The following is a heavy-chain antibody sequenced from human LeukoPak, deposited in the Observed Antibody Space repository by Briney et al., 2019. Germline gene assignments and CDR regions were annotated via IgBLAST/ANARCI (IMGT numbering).Heavy chain of an antibody. CDR3: ATDLSYASYSFDS. Sequence: GGSLRLSCAASGFPFSIYGMHWVRQAPGKGLEWVAIITFDGNSKSYADSVKGRFTVSRDNYKNTLYLQMSSLRTEDTAVYYCATDLSYASYSFDSWGQGALVTVSS. V-gene: IGHV3-30*03. J-gene: IGHJ4*02. CDR2: ITFDGNSK. CDR1: GFPFSIYG. D-gene: IGHD2-2*01.